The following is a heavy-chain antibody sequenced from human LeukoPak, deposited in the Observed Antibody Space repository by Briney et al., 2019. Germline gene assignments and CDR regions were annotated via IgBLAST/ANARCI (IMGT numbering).Heavy chain of an antibody. J-gene: IGHJ4*02. V-gene: IGHV5-51*01. CDR1: GYSFTSYW. D-gene: IGHD5-24*01. CDR3: ARLRRDGYNYCNY. Sequence: GESLKISCKGSGYSFTSYWIGWVRQMPGKGLEWMGIIYPGDSDTRYSPSFQGQVTISADKSISTACLQWSSLKASDTAMYYCARLRRDGYNYCNYWGQGTLVTVSS. CDR2: IYPGDSDT.